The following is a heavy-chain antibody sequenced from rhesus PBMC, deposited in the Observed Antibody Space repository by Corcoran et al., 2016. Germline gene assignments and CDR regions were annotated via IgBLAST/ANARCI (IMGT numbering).Heavy chain of an antibody. D-gene: IGHD3-28*01. CDR1: GGSISSSY. Sequence: QLQLQESGPGLVKPSETLSVTCAVSGGSISSSYWSWIRQAPGKGLEWIGYIYGSGMSNNSNPARKSRITLSVETSKNQLSLKLSSVTITDRAVYYWARGEYYYEDAVDFWGQGLRVTVSS. V-gene: IGHV4-169*01. J-gene: IGHJ3*01. CDR3: ARGEYYYEDAVDF. CDR2: IYGSGMSN.